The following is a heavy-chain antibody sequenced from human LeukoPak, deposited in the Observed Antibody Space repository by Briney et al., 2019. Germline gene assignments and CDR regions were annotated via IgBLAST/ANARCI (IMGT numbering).Heavy chain of an antibody. D-gene: IGHD3-3*01. Sequence: PSETLSLTCTVSGGSISSYYWSWIRQPPGKELEWIGYIYYSGSTNYNPSLKSRVTISVDTSKNQFSLKLSSVTAADTAVYYCARGRDYDFWSGFPPVLNWFDPWGQGTLVTVSS. V-gene: IGHV4-59*01. CDR2: IYYSGST. J-gene: IGHJ5*02. CDR1: GGSISSYY. CDR3: ARGRDYDFWSGFPPVLNWFDP.